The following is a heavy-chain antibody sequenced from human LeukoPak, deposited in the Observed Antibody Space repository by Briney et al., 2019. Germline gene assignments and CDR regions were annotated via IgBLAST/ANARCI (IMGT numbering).Heavy chain of an antibody. J-gene: IGHJ3*02. CDR1: GFTFSSYE. CDR2: ISSSGRTI. V-gene: IGHV3-48*03. Sequence: PGGSLRLSCAASGFTFSSYEMNWVRQAPGKGLEWVSFISSSGRTIYYADSVKGRFTISRDNAKNSLYLQMNSLRAEDTAVYYCARDELGYSSPDDAFDIWGQGTMVTVSS. D-gene: IGHD6-13*01. CDR3: ARDELGYSSPDDAFDI.